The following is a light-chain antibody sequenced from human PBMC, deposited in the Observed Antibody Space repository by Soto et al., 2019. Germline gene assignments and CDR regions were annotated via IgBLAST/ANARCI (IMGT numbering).Light chain of an antibody. J-gene: IGKJ4*01. V-gene: IGKV1-13*02. Sequence: AIQLTQSPPSLSASVGDRVTITCRASQGISSALAWYQQKPGKAPKLLISHASSLESGVPSRFSGSGSGTDFTLTISSLQPEDFATYHCQQFNTYPTFGGGTKVDIK. CDR2: HAS. CDR1: QGISSA. CDR3: QQFNTYPT.